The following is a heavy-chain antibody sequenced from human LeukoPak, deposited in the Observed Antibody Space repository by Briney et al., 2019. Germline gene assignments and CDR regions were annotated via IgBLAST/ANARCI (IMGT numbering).Heavy chain of an antibody. CDR3: ARHGNWEPFDY. CDR1: GASIRSSDYY. J-gene: IGHJ4*02. D-gene: IGHD1-1*01. V-gene: IGHV4-39*01. Sequence: SETLSLTCVLSGASIRSSDYYWAGIRQPPGKGLEWIGTVYYSGSTYYNPSLKSRVTMSVDTSKNSFSLNVTSLTAADTAVYYCARHGNWEPFDYWGQGSLVTVSS. CDR2: VYYSGST.